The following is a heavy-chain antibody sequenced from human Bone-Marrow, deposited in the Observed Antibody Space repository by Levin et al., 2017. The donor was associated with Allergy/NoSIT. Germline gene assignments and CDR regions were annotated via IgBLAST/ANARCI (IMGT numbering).Heavy chain of an antibody. CDR1: GFSFKTAW. CDR3: TRDTVVIPASVY. CDR2: IKSDTEGGTA. J-gene: IGHJ4*02. D-gene: IGHD2-2*01. V-gene: IGHV3-15*01. Sequence: GGSLRLSCVVSGFSFKTAWMSWVRQAPGKGLEWVGRIKSDTEGGTANYAAPVKGRFTISRDESENTLYLQMDSLKTEDTAVYYCTRDTVVIPASVYWGQGTLVSVSS.